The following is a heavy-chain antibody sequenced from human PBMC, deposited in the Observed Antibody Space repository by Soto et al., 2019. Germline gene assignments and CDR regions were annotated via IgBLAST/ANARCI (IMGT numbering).Heavy chain of an antibody. V-gene: IGHV2-70*04. D-gene: IGHD3-16*01. CDR3: ARSPGGFTVATYFFDY. CDR1: GFSLSSKGMR. Sequence: SGPTLVNPTQTLTLTCTFSGFSLSSKGMRVSWIRQPPGKALEWLARIDWDDDKFYSPSLRTRLAISKGTSKNQVVLTMTNVDPMDTATYYCARSPGGFTVATYFFDYWGQGTLVTVSS. J-gene: IGHJ4*02. CDR2: IDWDDDK.